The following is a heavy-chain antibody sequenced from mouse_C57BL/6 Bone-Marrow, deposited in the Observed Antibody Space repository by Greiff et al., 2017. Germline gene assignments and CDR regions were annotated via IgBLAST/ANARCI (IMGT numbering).Heavy chain of an antibody. CDR3: DKSRAYGNFYFDY. J-gene: IGHJ2*01. Sequence: VQLQQSGPGLVQPSQCLSITCTASGFSLTSYGVHWVRQSPGKGLEWLGVIWRGGSTDYNAAIMSRLSITKDNSKSQVFFKMNSLQADDSAIYSGDKSRAYGNFYFDYWGQGTTLTVSS. V-gene: IGHV2-5*01. CDR2: IWRGGST. CDR1: GFSLTSYG. D-gene: IGHD2-1*01.